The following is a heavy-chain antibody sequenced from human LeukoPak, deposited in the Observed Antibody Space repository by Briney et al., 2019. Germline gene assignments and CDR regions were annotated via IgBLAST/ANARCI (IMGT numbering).Heavy chain of an antibody. D-gene: IGHD3-10*01. CDR2: ISGSGGST. CDR3: AKAYYGSSWFDP. J-gene: IGHJ5*02. V-gene: IGHV3-23*01. Sequence: GGSLRLSCAASGFTFSSYAMSWVRQAPGKGLEWVSAISGSGGSTYYADSVKGRFTISRDNSKNTLYPQMNSLRAEDTAVYYCAKAYYGSSWFDPWGQGTLVTVSS. CDR1: GFTFSSYA.